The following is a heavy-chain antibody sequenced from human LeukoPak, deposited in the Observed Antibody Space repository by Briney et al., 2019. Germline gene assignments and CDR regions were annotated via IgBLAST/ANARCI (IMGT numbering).Heavy chain of an antibody. Sequence: SEPLSLTCTVSGGSISSGGYYWSWIRQHPGKGLEWIGYIYYSGSTYYNPSLRSRVTISVDTSKNQFSLKLSSVTAADTAVYYCARDQDSSLGPWGQGTLVTVSS. J-gene: IGHJ5*02. CDR2: IYYSGST. CDR1: GGSISSGGYY. V-gene: IGHV4-31*03. CDR3: ARDQDSSLGP. D-gene: IGHD5-18*01.